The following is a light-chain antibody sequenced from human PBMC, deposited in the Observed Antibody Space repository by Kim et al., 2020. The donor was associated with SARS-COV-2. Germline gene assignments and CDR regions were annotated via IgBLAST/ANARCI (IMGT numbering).Light chain of an antibody. V-gene: IGKV3-20*01. CDR2: DAP. J-gene: IGKJ1*01. CDR1: QSSNTRY. CDR3: QQYGGATWT. Sequence: SAGQRATLSCRASQSSNTRYLPWYQPRPGQAPRLLIYDAPTRATGVADRFGGSGSGTDFTLTISRLEPEDVAVYYCQQYGGATWTFGPGTKVDIK.